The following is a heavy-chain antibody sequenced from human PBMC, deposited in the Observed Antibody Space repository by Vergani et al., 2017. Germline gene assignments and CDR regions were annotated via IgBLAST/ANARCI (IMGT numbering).Heavy chain of an antibody. J-gene: IGHJ6*02. CDR2: IYYSGTT. Sequence: QLQLQESGPGLVKASQTLSLTCSVSGAYVGSGGYYWSWVRQRPGMGLDWIGYIYYSGTTYYNPSLESRLTISLDTSENHLSLKLSSVTAADTAVYYCARFLTGTTIYYYYGMDVWGQGTTVTVSS. V-gene: IGHV4-31*03. CDR3: ARFLTGTTIYYYYGMDV. D-gene: IGHD1-20*01. CDR1: GAYVGSGGYY.